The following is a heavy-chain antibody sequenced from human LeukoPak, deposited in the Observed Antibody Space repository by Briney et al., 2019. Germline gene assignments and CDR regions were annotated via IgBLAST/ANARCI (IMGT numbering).Heavy chain of an antibody. Sequence: SVKVSCKASGGTFSSYAISWVRQAPGQGLEWMGRIIPILGIANYAQKFQGRVTITADKSTSTAYMELSSLRSEDTAVYYCARESGGGSYYGYFDYWGQGTLVTVSS. J-gene: IGHJ4*02. D-gene: IGHD1-26*01. CDR1: GGTFSSYA. V-gene: IGHV1-69*04. CDR3: ARESGGGSYYGYFDY. CDR2: IIPILGIA.